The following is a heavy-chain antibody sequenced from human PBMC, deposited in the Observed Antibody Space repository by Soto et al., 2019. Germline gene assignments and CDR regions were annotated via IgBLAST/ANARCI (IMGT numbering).Heavy chain of an antibody. CDR2: IIPILGIA. CDR3: ASSSGISRYNWNDNLNYYYCYMDV. J-gene: IGHJ6*03. V-gene: IGHV1-69*02. D-gene: IGHD1-20*01. Sequence: QVQLVQSGAEVKKPGSSVKVSCKASGGTFSSYTISWVRQAPGQGLEWMGRIIPILGIANYAQKFQGRVTITADKSTSAVYMELSSLRSEDTAVYYCASSSGISRYNWNDNLNYYYCYMDVWGKGTTVTFSS. CDR1: GGTFSSYT.